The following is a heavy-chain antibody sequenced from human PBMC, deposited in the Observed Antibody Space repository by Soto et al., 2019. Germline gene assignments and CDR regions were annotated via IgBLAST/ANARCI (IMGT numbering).Heavy chain of an antibody. CDR2: IFHTGAT. J-gene: IGHJ3*01. D-gene: IGHD3-3*01. V-gene: IGHV4-28*01. CDR1: GSSVTDSDW. CDR3: ARRFLEWGDAFDV. Sequence: QVNLQESGPGLVRPSDTLSLTCVVSGSSVTDSDWWVWIRQPPGKGLEWVGSIFHTGATYSNPSLKNRVSFSVDKSKNHFSLRLTSATALHTAVYFCARRFLEWGDAFDVWGQWALVTVSS.